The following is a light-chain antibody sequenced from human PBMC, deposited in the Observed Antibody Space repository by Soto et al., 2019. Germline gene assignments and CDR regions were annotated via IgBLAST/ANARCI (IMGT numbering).Light chain of an antibody. V-gene: IGKV3-20*01. CDR1: QSISSSY. J-gene: IGKJ2*01. Sequence: EIVLTQSPGTLSLSPGEGGTLSCRASQSISSSYLAWYQQKPGQSPRLLFYAASSRATGFPDRFSGSGSGTDFTLTISRLEPEDFAVYYCQLYGGSHMFSFGQGTKLQIK. CDR2: AAS. CDR3: QLYGGSHMFS.